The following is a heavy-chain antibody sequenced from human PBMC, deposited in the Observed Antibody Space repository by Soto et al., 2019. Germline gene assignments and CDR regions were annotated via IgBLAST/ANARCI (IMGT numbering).Heavy chain of an antibody. CDR3: ARALGYTYGHLPIDY. D-gene: IGHD5-18*01. CDR2: INRSGST. V-gene: IGHV4-34*01. J-gene: IGHJ4*02. CDR1: GGSFSGYY. Sequence: QVQLQQWGAGLLKPSETLSLSCAVYGGSFSGYYWSWIRQPPGKGLEWIGEINRSGSTNYNPSLKSRVTISVDTSKNQFSLKLTSVTAADPAVYYCARALGYTYGHLPIDYWGQGTLVTVSS.